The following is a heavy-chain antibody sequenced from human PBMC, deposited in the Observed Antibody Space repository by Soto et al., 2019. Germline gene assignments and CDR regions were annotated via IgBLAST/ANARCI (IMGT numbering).Heavy chain of an antibody. Sequence: PGGSLRLSCAASGFTLSNYAVNWVRQAPGKGLEWVSYISSDSRYIYHGDSVKGRFTISRDNARNSVYLQMNSLRDEDTAVYYCARIKLVDFFFINVDVYHIAVWGQGTPVTVSS. V-gene: IGHV3-48*02. CDR1: GFTLSNYA. J-gene: IGHJ6*02. CDR2: ISSDSRYI. CDR3: ARIKLVDFFFINVDVYHIAV. D-gene: IGHD2-15*01.